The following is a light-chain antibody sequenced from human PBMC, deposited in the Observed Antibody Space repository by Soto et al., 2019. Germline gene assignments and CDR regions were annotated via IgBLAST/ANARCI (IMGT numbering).Light chain of an antibody. Sequence: EIVLRQSPGTLSLSPGERATLSCRASQSVSSSSLAWYQQKPGQAPRLLVYDASNRATGIPNRFSGSGSGTDFTLTISNLEAEDFAVYYCQQHISWPLTFGGGTKVDI. J-gene: IGKJ4*01. CDR2: DAS. CDR1: QSVSSSS. CDR3: QQHISWPLT. V-gene: IGKV3D-20*02.